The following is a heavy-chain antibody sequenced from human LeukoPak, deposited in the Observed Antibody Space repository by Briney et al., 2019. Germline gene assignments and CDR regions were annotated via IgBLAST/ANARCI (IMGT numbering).Heavy chain of an antibody. CDR1: GFTFSSYG. D-gene: IGHD6-19*01. Sequence: PGGSLRLSCAASGFTFSSYGMHWVRQAPGKGLEWVAFIRYDGSNKYYADSVKGRFTISRDNSKNTLYLQMNSLGAEDTAVYYCAKDLFSYSSGGFFDYWGQGTLVTVSS. V-gene: IGHV3-30*02. CDR2: IRYDGSNK. J-gene: IGHJ4*02. CDR3: AKDLFSYSSGGFFDY.